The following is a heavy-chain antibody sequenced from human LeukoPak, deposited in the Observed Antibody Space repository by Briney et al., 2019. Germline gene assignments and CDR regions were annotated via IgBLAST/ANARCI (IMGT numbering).Heavy chain of an antibody. D-gene: IGHD6-19*01. CDR1: GFTFSSYS. CDR3: ARVAEPYSSGWYQFDY. J-gene: IGHJ4*02. Sequence: GGSLRLSCAASGFTFSSYSMNWVRQAPGKGLEWVSSISSSSSYIYYADSVKGRFTISRDNAKNSLYLQMNSLRAEDTAVYYCARVAEPYSSGWYQFDYWGQGTLVTVSS. V-gene: IGHV3-21*01. CDR2: ISSSSSYI.